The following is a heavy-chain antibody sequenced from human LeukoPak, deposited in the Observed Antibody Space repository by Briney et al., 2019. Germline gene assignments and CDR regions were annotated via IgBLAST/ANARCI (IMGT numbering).Heavy chain of an antibody. CDR2: INAGNGNT. D-gene: IGHD6-25*01. J-gene: IGHJ4*02. CDR1: GYTFTSYA. V-gene: IGHV1-3*01. CDR3: ARVGAAAGPYYFDY. Sequence: ASVRVSCKASGYTFTSYAIHWVRQAPGQRLEWMGWINAGNGNTKYSQKFQGRVTITTDTSASAAYMELSSLRSEDTAVYYCARVGAAAGPYYFDYWGQGTLVTVSS.